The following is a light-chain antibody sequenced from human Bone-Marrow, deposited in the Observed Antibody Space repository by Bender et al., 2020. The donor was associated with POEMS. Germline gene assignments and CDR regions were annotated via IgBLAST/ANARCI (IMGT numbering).Light chain of an antibody. V-gene: IGLV2-14*01. CDR2: EVN. Sequence: QSALTQPASVSGSPGQSITISCTGTSSDVGGYKYVSWYQQHPDKAPKLMIYEVNKRPSGVSNRFSGSKSGNTASLTISGLQAEDEADYYCSSFTTSTTWVFGGGTTLTVL. CDR3: SSFTTSTTWV. J-gene: IGLJ3*02. CDR1: SSDVGGYKY.